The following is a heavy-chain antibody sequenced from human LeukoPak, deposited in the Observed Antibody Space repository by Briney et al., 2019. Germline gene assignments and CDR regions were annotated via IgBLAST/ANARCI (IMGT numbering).Heavy chain of an antibody. D-gene: IGHD1-26*01. CDR2: ISSSGSGGNT. V-gene: IGHV3-23*01. CDR1: GVTLSNYA. Sequence: GGSLRLSCVASGVTLSNYAMSWARQAPGKGLEWVSGISSSGSGGNTYYADSVKGRFTISRDNSKNTLYLQMNSLRAEDTAVYYCAKASRYSGSYYGYYYYGMDVWGQGTTVTVSS. J-gene: IGHJ6*02. CDR3: AKASRYSGSYYGYYYYGMDV.